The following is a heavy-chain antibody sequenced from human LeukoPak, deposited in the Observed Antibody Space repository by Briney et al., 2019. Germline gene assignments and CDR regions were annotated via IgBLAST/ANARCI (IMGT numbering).Heavy chain of an antibody. CDR3: ARDAELRAFDI. CDR2: ISAWNGHT. D-gene: IGHD1-7*01. CDR1: GYTFTSYG. J-gene: IGHJ3*02. Sequence: GASVKVSCKASGYTFTSYGISWVRQAPGQGLEWMGWISAWNGHTNYAQKFQGRVTMTTETSTTTAHMELRGLRSDDTALYYCARDAELRAFDIWGQGTMVTVSS. V-gene: IGHV1-18*01.